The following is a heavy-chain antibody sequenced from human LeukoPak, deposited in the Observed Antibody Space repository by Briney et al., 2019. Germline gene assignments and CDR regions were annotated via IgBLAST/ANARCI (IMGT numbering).Heavy chain of an antibody. Sequence: GGSLRLSCAASGFTFSNYAVMWVRQAPGQGLEWVSAITSAGAPRYADSVKGRFTISRDNSKNTLYLQMNSLRAEDTAVYYCARGYYGMDVWGQGTTVTVSS. V-gene: IGHV3-23*01. CDR2: ITSAGAP. CDR1: GFTFSNYA. J-gene: IGHJ6*02. CDR3: ARGYYGMDV.